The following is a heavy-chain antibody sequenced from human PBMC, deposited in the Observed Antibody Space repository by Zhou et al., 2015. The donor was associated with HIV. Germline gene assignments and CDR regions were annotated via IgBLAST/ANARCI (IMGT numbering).Heavy chain of an antibody. V-gene: IGHV1-69*13. J-gene: IGHJ4*02. D-gene: IGHD3-22*01. Sequence: QVQLVQSGAEVKKPGSSVKVSCKASGGIFSSQAISWVRQAPGQGLEWIGGIIPIFGIAKYSQKFQGRVTISADESTTTAYMELSSLKSDDSAVYYCAAEATTYYYDSSGYQFDYWGQGTLVTVSS. CDR3: AAEATTYYYDSSGYQFDY. CDR1: GGIFSSQA. CDR2: IIPIFGIA.